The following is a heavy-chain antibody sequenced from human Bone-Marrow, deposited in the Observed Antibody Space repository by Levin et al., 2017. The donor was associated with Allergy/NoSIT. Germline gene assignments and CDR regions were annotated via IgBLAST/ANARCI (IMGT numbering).Heavy chain of an antibody. V-gene: IGHV3-9*01. CDR2: ISWNSGSI. CDR3: SKDSSGWYDRCFDY. Sequence: SCAASGFTFDDHAMHWVRQAPGKGLEWVAGISWNSGSIGYADSVKGRFTISRDNAKNSLYLHMNSLRAEDPALYYGSKDSSGWYDRCFDYWGQGTLVTVSA. J-gene: IGHJ4*02. D-gene: IGHD6-19*01. CDR1: GFTFDDHA.